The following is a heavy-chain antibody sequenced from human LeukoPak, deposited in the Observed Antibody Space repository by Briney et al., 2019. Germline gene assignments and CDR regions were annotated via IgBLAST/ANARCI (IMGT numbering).Heavy chain of an antibody. J-gene: IGHJ5*02. CDR1: GFTFSSYA. V-gene: IGHV3-23*01. Sequence: QTGGSLRLSCAASGFTFSSYAMSWVRQAPEKGLEWGSTISGSGGSTYYADSVKGRFTISRDNSKNTLYLKMTSLRAEDTAVYYCAKDRGTVTTYNWFDPWGQGTLVTVSS. D-gene: IGHD4-17*01. CDR2: ISGSGGST. CDR3: AKDRGTVTTYNWFDP.